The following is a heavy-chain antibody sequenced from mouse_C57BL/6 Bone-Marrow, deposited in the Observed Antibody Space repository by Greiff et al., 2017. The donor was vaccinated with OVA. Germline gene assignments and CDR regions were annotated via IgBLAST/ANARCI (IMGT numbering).Heavy chain of an antibody. J-gene: IGHJ1*03. CDR3: ARHEDPIYYYGHWYFDV. CDR1: GYTFTEYT. CDR2: FYPGSGSI. V-gene: IGHV1-62-2*01. Sequence: QVQLKESGAELVKPGASVKLSCKASGYTFTEYTIHWVKQRSGQGLEWIGWFYPGSGSIKYNEKFKDKATLTADKSSSTVYMELSRLTSEDSAVYFCARHEDPIYYYGHWYFDVWGTGTTVTVSS. D-gene: IGHD1-1*01.